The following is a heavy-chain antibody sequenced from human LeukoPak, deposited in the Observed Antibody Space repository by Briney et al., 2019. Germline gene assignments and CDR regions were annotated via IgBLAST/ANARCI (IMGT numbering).Heavy chain of an antibody. Sequence: ASVKVSCKASGYTFTGYYMHWVRQAPGQGLEWMGWINPNSGGTNYAQKFQGRVTMTRDTSISTAYMELSRLSSVDMAVYYCARDLEATGGVVTDWGQGTLVTVSS. V-gene: IGHV1-2*02. CDR3: ARDLEATGGVVTD. J-gene: IGHJ4*02. D-gene: IGHD3-22*01. CDR1: GYTFTGYY. CDR2: INPNSGGT.